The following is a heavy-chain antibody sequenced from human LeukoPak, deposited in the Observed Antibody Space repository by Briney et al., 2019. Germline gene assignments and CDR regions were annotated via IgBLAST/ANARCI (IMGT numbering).Heavy chain of an antibody. CDR3: ARETSRIIYH. J-gene: IGHJ5*02. CDR1: GYSISNGYY. Sequence: LSETLSLTCAVSGYSISNGYYWGWIRQSPGKGLQWIANVYHNGNTFYNPSLKNRVTIAVDTSNNQFSLTMTPVTAADTAVYFCARETSRIIYHWGQGTLVTVSS. V-gene: IGHV4-38-2*02. CDR2: VYHNGNT.